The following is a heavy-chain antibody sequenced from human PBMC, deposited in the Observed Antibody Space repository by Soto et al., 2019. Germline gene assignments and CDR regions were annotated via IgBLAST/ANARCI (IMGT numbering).Heavy chain of an antibody. CDR2: IYYSGST. V-gene: IGHV4-30-4*01. D-gene: IGHD2-15*01. CDR1: GGSISSGDYY. CDR3: ARDRVGYCSGGSCSITI. J-gene: IGHJ3*02. Sequence: SETLSLTCTVSGGSISSGDYYWSWIRQAPGKGLEWIGYIYYSGSTYYNPSLKSRVTISVDTSKNQFSLKLSSVTAADTAVYYCARDRVGYCSGGSCSITIWGQGTMVTVSS.